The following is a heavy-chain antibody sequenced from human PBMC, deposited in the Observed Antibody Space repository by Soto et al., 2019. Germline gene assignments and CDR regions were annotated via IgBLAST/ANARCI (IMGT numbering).Heavy chain of an antibody. D-gene: IGHD3-22*01. CDR3: AKFRKEPLYYYDSSGYYN. Sequence: PGGSLRLSCAASGFTFSSYAMSWVRQAPGKGLEWVSAISGSGGSTYYADSVKGRFTISRDNSKNTLYLQMNSLRAEDTAVYYCAKFRKEPLYYYDSSGYYNWGQGTLVTVSS. J-gene: IGHJ4*02. CDR1: GFTFSSYA. CDR2: ISGSGGST. V-gene: IGHV3-23*01.